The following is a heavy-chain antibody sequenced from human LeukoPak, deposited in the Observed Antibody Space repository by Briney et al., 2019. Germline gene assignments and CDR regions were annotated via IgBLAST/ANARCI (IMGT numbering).Heavy chain of an antibody. Sequence: HAGGSLRLSCAASGFTFSSYAMHWVRQAPGKGLEWVAVISYDGSNKYYADSVKGRFTISRDNSKNTLYLQMNSLRAEDTAVYYCAREDYGDYGAFDIWGQGTMVTVSS. J-gene: IGHJ3*02. V-gene: IGHV3-30*04. CDR1: GFTFSSYA. CDR3: AREDYGDYGAFDI. D-gene: IGHD4-17*01. CDR2: ISYDGSNK.